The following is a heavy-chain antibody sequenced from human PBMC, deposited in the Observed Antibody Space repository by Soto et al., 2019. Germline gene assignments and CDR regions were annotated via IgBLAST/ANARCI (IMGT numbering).Heavy chain of an antibody. CDR1: GGSFDGYY. CDR3: ARGVDSWSGYLF. V-gene: IGHV4-34*01. CDR2: IHHSGST. Sequence: SETLSLTCALYGGSFDGYYCSWIRQSPWKGLEWIGEIHHSGSTKYNPSLKSRVSLSVDTSTKQFSLKMTSMTAADRGVYYCARGVDSWSGYLFWGQRNPVAVSS. D-gene: IGHD6-25*01. J-gene: IGHJ1*01.